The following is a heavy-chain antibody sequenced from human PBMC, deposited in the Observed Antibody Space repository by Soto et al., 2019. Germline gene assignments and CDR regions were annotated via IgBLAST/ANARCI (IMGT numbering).Heavy chain of an antibody. V-gene: IGHV1-69*13. D-gene: IGHD2-21*02. CDR3: ARDPATNCGDDCFRDFYYGMDV. J-gene: IGHJ6*04. Sequence: ASVKVSCKASGGSFSKFAINWVRQAPGQGLEWMGGIIPTLGTTDYAHKFQGRVTTTADEATRTAYMELSGLRSEDTAVYYCARDPATNCGDDCFRDFYYGMDVWRKVTNVTGS. CDR1: GGSFSKFA. CDR2: IIPTLGTT.